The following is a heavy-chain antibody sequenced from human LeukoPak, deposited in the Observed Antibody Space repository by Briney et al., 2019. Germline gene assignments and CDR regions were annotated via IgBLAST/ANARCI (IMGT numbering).Heavy chain of an antibody. CDR2: IWYDGSNK. Sequence: GGSLRLSCAASGFTFSSYGMHWVRQAPGKGLEWVAVIWYDGSNKYYADSVKGRFTISRDNSKNTLYLQMNSLRAEDTAVYYCARGLVGATRVDYWGQGTLVTVSS. CDR1: GFTFSSYG. D-gene: IGHD1-26*01. V-gene: IGHV3-33*01. J-gene: IGHJ4*02. CDR3: ARGLVGATRVDY.